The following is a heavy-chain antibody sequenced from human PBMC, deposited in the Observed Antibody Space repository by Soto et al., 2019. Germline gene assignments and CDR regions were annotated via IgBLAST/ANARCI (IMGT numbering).Heavy chain of an antibody. V-gene: IGHV4-59*01. Sequence: PSETLSLTCTVSGGSISSYYWSWIRQPPGKGLEWIGNIYYSGSTNYNPSLKSRVTISVDTSKNQFSLNLSSVTAADTAVYYCARDRPLLRFLEWQGFDPWGQGTLVTVSS. CDR1: GGSISSYY. D-gene: IGHD3-3*01. CDR2: IYYSGST. J-gene: IGHJ5*02. CDR3: ARDRPLLRFLEWQGFDP.